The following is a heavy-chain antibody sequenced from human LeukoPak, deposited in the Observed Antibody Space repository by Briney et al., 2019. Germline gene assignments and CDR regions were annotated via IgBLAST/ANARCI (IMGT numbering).Heavy chain of an antibody. V-gene: IGHV3-23*01. Sequence: HPGGSLRLSCAASGFTFSSYAMSWVRQAPGKGLEWVSAISGSGGSTYYADSVKGRFTISRDNSKNTLYLQMNSLRAEDTAVYYCAKAPCGGVIAFDYWGQGTLVTVSS. J-gene: IGHJ4*02. CDR1: GFTFSSYA. D-gene: IGHD3-16*01. CDR3: AKAPCGGVIAFDY. CDR2: ISGSGGST.